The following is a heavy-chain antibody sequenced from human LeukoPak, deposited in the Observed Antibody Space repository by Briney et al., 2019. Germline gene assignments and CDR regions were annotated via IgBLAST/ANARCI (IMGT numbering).Heavy chain of an antibody. Sequence: GGPLRLSCAGSRFTFSSYAMSWVRQAPGKGLEWVSYISSSGSTIYYADSVKGRFTISRDNAKNSLYLQMNSLRAEDTAVYYCAELGITMIGGVWGKGTTVTISS. D-gene: IGHD3-10*02. CDR2: ISSSGSTI. V-gene: IGHV3-48*03. CDR1: RFTFSSYA. J-gene: IGHJ6*04. CDR3: AELGITMIGGV.